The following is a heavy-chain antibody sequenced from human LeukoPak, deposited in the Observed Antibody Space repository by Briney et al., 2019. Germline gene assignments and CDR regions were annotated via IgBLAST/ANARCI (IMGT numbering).Heavy chain of an antibody. CDR3: ARENSDRGGYETFDY. CDR1: GFTFSSYR. CDR2: ISSRSSYI. V-gene: IGHV3-21*01. D-gene: IGHD3-22*01. J-gene: IGHJ4*02. Sequence: PGGSLRLSCAASGFTFSSYRMNWVRQAPGKGLEWVSSISSRSSYIYYTDSVKGRFTISRDNTKNSLYLQMNSLRAEDTAVYYCARENSDRGGYETFDYWGQGTLVTFSS.